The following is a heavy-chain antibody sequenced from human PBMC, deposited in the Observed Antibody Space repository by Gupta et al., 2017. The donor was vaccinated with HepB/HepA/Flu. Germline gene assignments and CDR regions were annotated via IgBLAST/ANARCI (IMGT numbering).Heavy chain of an antibody. Sequence: EVQLVQSGAEVKKPGESLKISCKGSGYSFTSYWIGWVRQMPGKGLEWMGIIYPGDSDTRYSPSFQGQVTISADKSISTAYLQWSSLKASDTAMYYCARQGRYCSSTSCDAGYYYYGMDAWGQGTTVTVSS. CDR3: ARQGRYCSSTSCDAGYYYYGMDA. V-gene: IGHV5-51*01. D-gene: IGHD2-2*01. J-gene: IGHJ6*02. CDR2: IYPGDSDT. CDR1: GYSFTSYW.